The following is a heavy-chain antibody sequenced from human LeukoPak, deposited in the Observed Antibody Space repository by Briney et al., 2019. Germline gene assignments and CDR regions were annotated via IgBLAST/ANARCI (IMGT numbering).Heavy chain of an antibody. J-gene: IGHJ6*03. CDR2: ISYDGSNK. Sequence: GGSLRLSCAASGFTFSSYGMHWVRQAPGKGLEWVAVISYDGSNKYYADSVKGRFTISRDNSKNTLYLQMNSLRAEDTAVYYCAKEGYYDFWSGYYTGAYYYYYYMDVWGKGTTVTVSS. CDR3: AKEGYYDFWSGYYTGAYYYYYYMDV. CDR1: GFTFSSYG. D-gene: IGHD3-3*01. V-gene: IGHV3-30*18.